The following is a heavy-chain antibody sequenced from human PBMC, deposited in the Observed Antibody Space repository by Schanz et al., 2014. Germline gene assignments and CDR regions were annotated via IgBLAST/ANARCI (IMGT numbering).Heavy chain of an antibody. D-gene: IGHD3-3*01. V-gene: IGHV3-23*01. CDR3: AKSWKAHHLTGRPGWSDGMDV. J-gene: IGHJ6*02. CDR2: IASGGSHT. CDR1: GITFSDYA. Sequence: EVQLLESGGALEQPGGSLRLSCAASGITFSDYAMSWVRQAPGKGLEWVSTIASGGSHTFYADSVTGRFTISGDNSKNTLLWQMNSLRVEDTAIYYCAKSWKAHHLTGRPGWSDGMDVWGQGTTV.